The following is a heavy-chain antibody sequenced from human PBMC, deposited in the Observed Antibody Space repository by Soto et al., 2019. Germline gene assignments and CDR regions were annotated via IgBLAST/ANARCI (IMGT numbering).Heavy chain of an antibody. V-gene: IGHV4-31*03. CDR1: GDSIRGGGHY. Sequence: QVQLQESGPGLVKPSQTLSLTCSVSGDSIRGGGHYWNWIRQFPGKGLEWIGYVYHSGSTHYNPSLRGRLTISIDTSKNQFSLRLISVTAADTALYYCARATGLAPTVWGYWGHGTQVTVSS. CDR3: ARATGLAPTVWGY. J-gene: IGHJ4*03. D-gene: IGHD7-27*01. CDR2: VYHSGST.